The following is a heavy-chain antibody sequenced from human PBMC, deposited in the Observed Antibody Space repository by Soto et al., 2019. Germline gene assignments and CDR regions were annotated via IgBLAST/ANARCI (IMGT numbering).Heavy chain of an antibody. CDR3: ARHIDYYDFWSGYYSPSWFDP. CDR1: GGSISSGDYY. Sequence: SETLSLTCTVSGGSISSGDYYWSWIRQPPGKGLEWIGYIYYSGSTYYNPSLKSRVTISVDTSKNQFSLKLSSVTAADTAVYYCARHIDYYDFWSGYYSPSWFDPWGQGTLVTVS. V-gene: IGHV4-30-4*01. CDR2: IYYSGST. J-gene: IGHJ5*02. D-gene: IGHD3-3*01.